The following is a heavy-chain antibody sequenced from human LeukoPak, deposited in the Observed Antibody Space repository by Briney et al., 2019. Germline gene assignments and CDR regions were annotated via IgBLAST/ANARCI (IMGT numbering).Heavy chain of an antibody. CDR2: IIPIFGTA. D-gene: IGHD3-22*01. V-gene: IGHV1-69*05. J-gene: IGHJ3*02. CDR1: GGTFSSYA. Sequence: VASVKVSCKASGGTFSSYAISWVRQAPGQWLELMGGIIPIFGTANYAQKFQGRVTITTDESTSTAYMELSSLRSEDTAVYYCASPEDSSGYSTSSAFDIWGQGTMVTVSS. CDR3: ASPEDSSGYSTSSAFDI.